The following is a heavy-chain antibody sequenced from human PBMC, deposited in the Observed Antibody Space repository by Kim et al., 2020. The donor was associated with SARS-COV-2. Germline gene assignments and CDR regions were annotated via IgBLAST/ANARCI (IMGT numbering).Heavy chain of an antibody. CDR1: GYTFTSYY. D-gene: IGHD2-15*01. CDR3: ARGSDCSGGSCYSWDYYYYGMDV. J-gene: IGHJ6*02. V-gene: IGHV1-46*01. Sequence: ASVKVSCKASGYTFTSYYMHWVRQAPGQGLEWMGIINPSGGSTSYAQKFQGRVTMTRDTSTSTVYMELSSLRSEDTAVYYCARGSDCSGGSCYSWDYYYYGMDVWGQGTTVTVSS. CDR2: INPSGGST.